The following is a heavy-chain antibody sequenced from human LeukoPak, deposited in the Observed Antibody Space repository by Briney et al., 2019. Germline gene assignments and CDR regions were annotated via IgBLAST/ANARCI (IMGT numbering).Heavy chain of an antibody. CDR1: GYTFTSYY. V-gene: IGHV1-46*01. CDR2: INPSGGST. J-gene: IGHJ4*02. D-gene: IGHD6-19*01. Sequence: ASVKVSCEASGYTFTSYYMHWVRQAPEQGLEWMGIINPSGGSTSYAQKFQSGVTMTRDTSTSTVYMELSSLRSEDTAVYYCARVPSSGWVDYFDYWGQGTLVTVSS. CDR3: ARVPSSGWVDYFDY.